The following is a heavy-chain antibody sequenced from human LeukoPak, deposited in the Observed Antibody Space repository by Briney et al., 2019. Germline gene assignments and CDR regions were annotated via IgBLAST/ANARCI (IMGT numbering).Heavy chain of an antibody. D-gene: IGHD2-2*01. CDR3: ARDRGYCSSTSCYYFDY. CDR1: GFTFSSYW. Sequence: PGGSLRLSCVASGFTFSSYWMSWVRQAPGKGLEWVANIKQDGSEKYYVDSVKGRFTISRDNAKNSLYLQMNSLRAEDTAVYYCARDRGYCSSTSCYYFDYWGQGTLVTVSS. CDR2: IKQDGSEK. V-gene: IGHV3-7*03. J-gene: IGHJ4*02.